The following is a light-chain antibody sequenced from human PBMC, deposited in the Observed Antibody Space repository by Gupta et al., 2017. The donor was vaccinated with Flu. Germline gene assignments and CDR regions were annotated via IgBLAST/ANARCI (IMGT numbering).Light chain of an antibody. J-gene: IGKJ1*01. CDR1: QSVSNNY. Sequence: EIVLTQFPGTLSLSPGERATLSCRASQSVSNNYLAWYYQKPGQAPRLLIYGASSRATGIPDRFSGSGSGTDFTLTISRLEPEDFAVYYCQQYGSSPTWTFGQGTKVEI. V-gene: IGKV3-20*01. CDR3: QQYGSSPTWT. CDR2: GAS.